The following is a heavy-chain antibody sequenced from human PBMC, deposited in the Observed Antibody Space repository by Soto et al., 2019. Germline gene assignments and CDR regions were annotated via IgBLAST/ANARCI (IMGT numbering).Heavy chain of an antibody. Sequence: SETLSLTCTVSGGSISSSSYYWGWIRQHPGRGLEWIGSIYYSGSTYYNPSLKSRVTISVDTSKNQFSLKLSSVTAADTAVYYCARHMYYYDSSGYLADYWGQGTLVTVSS. V-gene: IGHV4-39*01. CDR3: ARHMYYYDSSGYLADY. CDR2: IYYSGST. CDR1: GGSISSSSYY. D-gene: IGHD3-22*01. J-gene: IGHJ4*02.